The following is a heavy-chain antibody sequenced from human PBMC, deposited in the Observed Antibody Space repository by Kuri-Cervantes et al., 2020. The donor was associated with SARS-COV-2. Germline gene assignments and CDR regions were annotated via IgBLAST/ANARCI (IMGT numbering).Heavy chain of an antibody. D-gene: IGHD2-2*01. CDR3: AHRRYCSSTSCYLPIGGVWLDP. CDR2: IFSNDEK. Sequence: SGPTLVKPTETLTLTCTVSGFSLSNARMGVSWIRQPPGKALEWLAHIFSNDEKSYSTSLKSRLTISKDTSKNQVVLTMTNMDPVDTATYYCAHRRYCSSTSCYLPIGGVWLDPWGQGTLVTVSS. J-gene: IGHJ5*02. V-gene: IGHV2-26*01. CDR1: GFSLSNARMG.